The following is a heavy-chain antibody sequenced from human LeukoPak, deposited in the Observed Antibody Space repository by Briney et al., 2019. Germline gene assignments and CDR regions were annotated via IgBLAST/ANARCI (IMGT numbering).Heavy chain of an antibody. D-gene: IGHD3-10*01. CDR1: GDSVSSNSAA. Sequence: SQTLSLTCAISGDSVSSNSAAWHWIRQSPSRGLEWLGRTYYRSKWYNDYAVSVKSRITINPDTSKNQFSLQLNSVTPEDTAVYYCARGAFPFGELLSYFDYWGQGTPVTVSS. J-gene: IGHJ4*02. V-gene: IGHV6-1*01. CDR2: TYYRSKWYN. CDR3: ARGAFPFGELLSYFDY.